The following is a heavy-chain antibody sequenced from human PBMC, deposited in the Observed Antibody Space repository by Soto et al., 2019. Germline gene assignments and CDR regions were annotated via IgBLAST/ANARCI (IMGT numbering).Heavy chain of an antibody. Sequence: QVQLVESGGDLVKVGGSLRLSCAASGFTFSDYWMSWIRQAPEKGLEWVAYISTRSSIIYYADSVKGRFTISRDEAKRSLYLQMNXLRAEDTATYYCARLVEHGSGWNEHWGQGTLVTVSS. CDR3: ARLVEHGSGWNEH. CDR2: ISTRSSII. V-gene: IGHV3-11*01. D-gene: IGHD6-19*01. CDR1: GFTFSDYW. J-gene: IGHJ4*02.